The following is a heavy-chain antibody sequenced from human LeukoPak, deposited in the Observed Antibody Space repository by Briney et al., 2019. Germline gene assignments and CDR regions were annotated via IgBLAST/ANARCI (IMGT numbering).Heavy chain of an antibody. V-gene: IGHV3-30*03. Sequence: PGGSLRLSCAASGFTFSSYGMHWVRQAPGKGLEWVAVISYDGSNKYYADSVKGRFTISRDNSKNTLYLQMNSLRAEDTAVYYCARDDIGYCSSTSCYSRAFDIWGQGTMVTVSS. J-gene: IGHJ3*02. CDR3: ARDDIGYCSSTSCYSRAFDI. CDR1: GFTFSSYG. CDR2: ISYDGSNK. D-gene: IGHD2-2*01.